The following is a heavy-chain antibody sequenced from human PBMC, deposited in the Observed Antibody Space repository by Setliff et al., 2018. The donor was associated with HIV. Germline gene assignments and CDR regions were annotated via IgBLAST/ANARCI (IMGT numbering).Heavy chain of an antibody. J-gene: IGHJ4*02. CDR1: GYTFSTNA. CDR2: MNAGDDNT. D-gene: IGHD6-19*01. Sequence: ASVKVSCKPFGYTFSTNAIHWVRQAPGQRLEWMGYMNAGDDNTRHSEKFQGRVTITRDTSANTAYMQLSSLRSEDTAVYYCARGSCSGCYLSDYWGLGTLVTVSS. CDR3: ARGSCSGCYLSDY. V-gene: IGHV1-3*01.